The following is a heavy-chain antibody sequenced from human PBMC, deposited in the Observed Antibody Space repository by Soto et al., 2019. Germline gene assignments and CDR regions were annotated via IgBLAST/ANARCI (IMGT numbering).Heavy chain of an antibody. Sequence: GESLKISCAASGFTVSSNYMSWVRQAPGKGLEWVSVIYSGGSTYYADSVKGRFTISRDNSKNTLYLQMNSLRAEDTAVYYCARSTKLGTGAFDIWGQGTMVTVSS. CDR1: GFTVSSNY. CDR3: ARSTKLGTGAFDI. D-gene: IGHD7-27*01. V-gene: IGHV3-53*01. J-gene: IGHJ3*02. CDR2: IYSGGST.